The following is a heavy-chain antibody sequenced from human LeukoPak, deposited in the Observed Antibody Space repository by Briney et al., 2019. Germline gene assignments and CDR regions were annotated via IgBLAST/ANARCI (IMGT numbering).Heavy chain of an antibody. D-gene: IGHD1-26*01. CDR3: TRDTIGSLVD. Sequence: GGSLRLSCAASGFTFANSWMAWVRQAPGKGLEWVANIKQDGSTKHYADSLKGRFTISRDNPKNSLFLQMNNLRADDTAIYYCTRDTIGSLVDWGDRTLVTVSS. CDR2: IKQDGSTK. J-gene: IGHJ4*03. V-gene: IGHV3-7*01. CDR1: GFTFANSW.